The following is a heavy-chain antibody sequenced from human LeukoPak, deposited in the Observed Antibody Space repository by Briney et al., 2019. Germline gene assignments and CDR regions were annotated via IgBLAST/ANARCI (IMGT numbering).Heavy chain of an antibody. D-gene: IGHD4-11*01. CDR3: ARAQTTLLLDY. J-gene: IGHJ4*02. CDR2: ISAHNGNT. V-gene: IGHV1-18*01. Sequence: ASVKVSCKASGYIFTSYGIIWVRQAPGQGLQWMGWISAHNGNTNYAQKLQGRVTMTTDTSTSTVYMELRSLRSDDTAVYYCARAQTTLLLDYWGQGTLVTVTS. CDR1: GYIFTSYG.